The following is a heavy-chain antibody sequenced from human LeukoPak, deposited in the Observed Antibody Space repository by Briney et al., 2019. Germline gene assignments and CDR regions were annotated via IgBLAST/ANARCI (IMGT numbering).Heavy chain of an antibody. J-gene: IGHJ4*02. CDR1: GGSISSYS. V-gene: IGHV4-4*07. CDR3: ARALGVVIPAAIGFYFDY. D-gene: IGHD2-2*01. Sequence: SETLSLTCTVSGGSISSYSWSWIRQPAGKGLEWIGRISASGSTNYNPSLESRVTMSVDTSKNQFSLMLTSVTAADTAVYYCARALGVVIPAAIGFYFDYWGQGTLVTVSS. CDR2: ISASGST.